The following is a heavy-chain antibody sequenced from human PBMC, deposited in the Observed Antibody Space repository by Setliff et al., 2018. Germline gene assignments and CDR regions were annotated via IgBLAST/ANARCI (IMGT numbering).Heavy chain of an antibody. CDR3: TRSRGPRVVLAADFDF. Sequence: GASVRLCKTSGFRFTSFGFSWVRQAPGQGLEWMGWISPYSGETNYAQKFQDRLTVTADTSSKTTYMELRSLTSDDTAVYFCTRSRGPRVVLAADFDFWGQGTLVTVSS. J-gene: IGHJ4*02. V-gene: IGHV1-18*01. D-gene: IGHD3-16*01. CDR2: ISPYSGET. CDR1: GFRFTSFG.